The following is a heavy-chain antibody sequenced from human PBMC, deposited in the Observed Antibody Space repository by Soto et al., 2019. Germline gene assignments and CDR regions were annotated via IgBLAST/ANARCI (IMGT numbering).Heavy chain of an antibody. CDR2: ISGSGGST. Sequence: PGGSLRLSCAASGFTFSSYAMSWVRQAPGKGLEWVSAISGSGGSTYYADSVKGRFTISRDNSKNTLYLQMNSLRAEDTAVYYCAKDFLGPGSSYAEYFQHWGQGTLVTVSS. D-gene: IGHD3-10*01. J-gene: IGHJ1*01. CDR3: AKDFLGPGSSYAEYFQH. CDR1: GFTFSSYA. V-gene: IGHV3-23*01.